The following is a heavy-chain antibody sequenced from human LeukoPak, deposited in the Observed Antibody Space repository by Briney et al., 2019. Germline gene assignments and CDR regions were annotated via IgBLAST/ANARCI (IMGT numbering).Heavy chain of an antibody. CDR2: ISWNSGSI. Sequence: GGSLRLSCAASGFTFDDYAMHWVRHAPGKGLEWVSGISWNSGSIGYADSVKGRFTISRDNAENSLYLQMNSLRAEDTALYYCAKGPSSSWSFDYWGQGTLVTVSS. J-gene: IGHJ4*02. CDR1: GFTFDDYA. V-gene: IGHV3-9*01. D-gene: IGHD6-13*01. CDR3: AKGPSSSWSFDY.